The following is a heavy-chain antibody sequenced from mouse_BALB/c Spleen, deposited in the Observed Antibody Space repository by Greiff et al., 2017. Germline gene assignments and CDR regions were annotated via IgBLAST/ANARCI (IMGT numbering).Heavy chain of an antibody. D-gene: IGHD6-5*01. V-gene: IGHV6-6*02. CDR2: IRLKSNNYAT. J-gene: IGHJ4*01. CDR1: GFTFSNYW. CDR3: TAYDYGAMDY. Sequence: EVHLVASGGGLVQPGGSMKLSCVASGFTFSNYWMNWVRQSPEKGLEWVAEIRLKSNNYATHYAESVKGRFTISRDDSKSSVYLQMNNLRAEDTGIYYCTAYDYGAMDYWGQGTSVTVSS.